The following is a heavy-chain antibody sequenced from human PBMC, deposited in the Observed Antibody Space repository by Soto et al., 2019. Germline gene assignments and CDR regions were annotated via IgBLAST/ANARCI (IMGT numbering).Heavy chain of an antibody. CDR2: IYWDDDK. D-gene: IGHD2-15*01. Sequence: QITLKESGPTLVKPIQTLTLTCTFSGFPLSTSGVGVGWIRQPPGKALEWLTFIYWDDDKRNSPFLKSRLTITKDTSKNQVVLTMTNMDPVDTATYYCAHLVVAGITYYFGSWGQGTLVTVSS. CDR1: GFPLSTSGVG. V-gene: IGHV2-5*02. J-gene: IGHJ4*02. CDR3: AHLVVAGITYYFGS.